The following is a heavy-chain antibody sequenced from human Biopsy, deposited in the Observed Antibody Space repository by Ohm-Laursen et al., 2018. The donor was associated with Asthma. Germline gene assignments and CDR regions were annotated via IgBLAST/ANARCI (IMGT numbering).Heavy chain of an antibody. CDR1: GFSFDDCA. V-gene: IGHV3-9*01. Sequence: SLRLSCAATGFSFDDCAMHWVRQAPGKGLEWVSSISWNSGNIDYADSVKGRFAISRDNAKNSLYLQMNSLRAEDTAVYYCARDGPELPTELDYWGPGTLVTVSS. J-gene: IGHJ4*02. CDR2: ISWNSGNI. D-gene: IGHD1-14*01. CDR3: ARDGPELPTELDY.